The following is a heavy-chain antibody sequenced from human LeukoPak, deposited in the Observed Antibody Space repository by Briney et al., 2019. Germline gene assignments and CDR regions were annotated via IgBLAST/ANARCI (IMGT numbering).Heavy chain of an antibody. CDR3: AKDTAQGSAFDI. J-gene: IGHJ3*02. Sequence: PGGSLRLSCAASGFTFSSYAMSWVRQAPGKGLEWVSAISGSGGSTYYADSVKGRFTISGDNSKNTLYLQMNSLRAEDTAVYYCAKDTAQGSAFDIWGQGTMVTVSS. V-gene: IGHV3-23*01. CDR1: GFTFSSYA. D-gene: IGHD5-18*01. CDR2: ISGSGGST.